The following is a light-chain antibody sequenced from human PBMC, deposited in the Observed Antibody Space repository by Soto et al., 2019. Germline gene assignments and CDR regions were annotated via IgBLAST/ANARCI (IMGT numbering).Light chain of an antibody. CDR1: QTISSY. CDR3: QQSSDIPYT. Sequence: DIQMTQSPSSLSSSVGDRVTITCRASQTISSYLNWYQQSPGKAPKLLIYVASSLQSVVPSRFSGRGSETDFSLTISSLRPEEFTTYYCQQSSDIPYTFGQGTKLEIK. V-gene: IGKV1-39*01. CDR2: VAS. J-gene: IGKJ2*01.